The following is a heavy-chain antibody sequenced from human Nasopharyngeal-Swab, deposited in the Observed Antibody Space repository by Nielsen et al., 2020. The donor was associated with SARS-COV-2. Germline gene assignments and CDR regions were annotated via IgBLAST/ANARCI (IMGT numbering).Heavy chain of an antibody. Sequence: LKISCAASGFTFSDRYMIWIRQAPGKGLEWISYISSSSTSINYADSVKGRFTISRDNAKNSLYLQMNSLRAEDTAVYYCARDGQSRTNWFDPWGQGTVVTVSS. CDR1: GFTFSDRY. J-gene: IGHJ5*02. CDR3: ARDGQSRTNWFDP. V-gene: IGHV3-11*04. CDR2: ISSSSTSI. D-gene: IGHD2-8*01.